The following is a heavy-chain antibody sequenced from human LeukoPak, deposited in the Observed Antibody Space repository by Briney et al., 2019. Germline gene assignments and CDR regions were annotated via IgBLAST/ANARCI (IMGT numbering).Heavy chain of an antibody. CDR3: ARDIFLRAAAAGPSPAY. V-gene: IGHV1-46*01. CDR1: GYTFTSYY. D-gene: IGHD6-13*01. J-gene: IGHJ4*02. Sequence: VASVKVSCKASGYTFTSYYMHWVRQAPGQGLEWMGIINPSGGSTSYAQKFQGRVTMTRDTSTSTVYMELSSLRSEDTAVYYCARDIFLRAAAAGPSPAYWGQGALVTVSS. CDR2: INPSGGST.